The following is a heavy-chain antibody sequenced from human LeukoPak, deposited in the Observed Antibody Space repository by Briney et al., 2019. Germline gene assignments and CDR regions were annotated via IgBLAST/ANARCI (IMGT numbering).Heavy chain of an antibody. CDR3: ARDNGYSSSWYFDY. J-gene: IGHJ4*02. V-gene: IGHV3-48*01. CDR2: INANSKTI. CDR1: RFTFSDFS. Sequence: HPGGSLRLSCAASRFTFSDFSMNWVRQAPGKGLEDIAYINANSKTIRYADSVKGRFTISRDNSKNTLYLQMNSLRAEDTAVYYCARDNGYSSSWYFDYWGQGTLVTVSS. D-gene: IGHD6-13*01.